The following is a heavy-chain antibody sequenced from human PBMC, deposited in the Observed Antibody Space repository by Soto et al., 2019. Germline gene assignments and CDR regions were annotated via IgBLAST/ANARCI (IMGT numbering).Heavy chain of an antibody. J-gene: IGHJ4*02. Sequence: SETLSLTCAVYGGSFSGYYWSWIRQPPGKGLEWIGEINHSGSTNYNPSLKSRVTISVDTSKNQFSLKLSSVTAADTAVYYCARGFQLVEMATINTFAFDYWGQGTLVTVSS. CDR2: INHSGST. CDR1: GGSFSGYY. D-gene: IGHD5-12*01. V-gene: IGHV4-34*01. CDR3: ARGFQLVEMATINTFAFDY.